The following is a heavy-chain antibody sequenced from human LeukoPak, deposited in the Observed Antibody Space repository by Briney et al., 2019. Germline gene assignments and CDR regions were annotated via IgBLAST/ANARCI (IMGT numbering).Heavy chain of an antibody. V-gene: IGHV4-59*08. CDR3: ARSRIAVAGIFDS. CDR2: IYYSGST. Sequence: SETLSLTCTVSGGSIGTHYWSWIRQPPGKGLEWIGYIYYSGSTDYNPSLKSRVTFSVETSNNQFSLKLSSETAADMAVYYCARSRIAVAGIFDSCGQGTLVTVSS. CDR1: GGSIGTHY. J-gene: IGHJ4*02. D-gene: IGHD6-19*01.